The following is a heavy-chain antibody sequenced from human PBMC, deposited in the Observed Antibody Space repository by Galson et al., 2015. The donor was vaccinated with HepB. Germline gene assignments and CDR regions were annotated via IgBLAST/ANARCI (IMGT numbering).Heavy chain of an antibody. Sequence: SVKVSCKASGGTFSSYAISWVRQAPGQGLEWMGGIIPIFGTANYAQKFQGRVTITADKSTSTAYMELSSLRSEDTAVYYCASIPGVLGANGEVEAIDYWGQGTLVTVSS. CDR2: IIPIFGTA. J-gene: IGHJ4*02. CDR3: ASIPGVLGANGEVEAIDY. V-gene: IGHV1-69*06. D-gene: IGHD1-26*01. CDR1: GGTFSSYA.